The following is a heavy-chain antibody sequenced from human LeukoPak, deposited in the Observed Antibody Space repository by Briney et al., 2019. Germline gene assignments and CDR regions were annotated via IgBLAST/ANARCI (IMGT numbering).Heavy chain of an antibody. CDR1: GYTFTSYY. Sequence: GASVKVSCKASGYTFTSYYMHWVRQAPGQGLEWMGIINPSGGSTSYAQKFQGRVTMTRDMSTSTVYMELSSLRSEDTAVYYCERVIHYDILTGYYEYDAFDIWGQGTMVTVSS. CDR2: INPSGGST. D-gene: IGHD3-9*01. CDR3: ERVIHYDILTGYYEYDAFDI. J-gene: IGHJ3*02. V-gene: IGHV1-46*01.